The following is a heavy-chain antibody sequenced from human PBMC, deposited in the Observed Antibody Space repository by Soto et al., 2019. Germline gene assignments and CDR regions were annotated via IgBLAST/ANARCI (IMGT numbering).Heavy chain of an antibody. D-gene: IGHD3-22*01. CDR1: GFSFSTSGMC. CDR2: IDWDDDK. V-gene: IGHV2-70*01. CDR3: ARNFYDTGNHYARIDY. Sequence: SGPTLVNPTQTLTLTCTLSGFSFSTSGMCVSWIRQPPGKALEWLALIDWDDDKFYLTSLKTRLTISRDTSKNQVVLTMTNMDPLDTATYYCARNFYDTGNHYARIDYWGPGTLVTVSS. J-gene: IGHJ4*02.